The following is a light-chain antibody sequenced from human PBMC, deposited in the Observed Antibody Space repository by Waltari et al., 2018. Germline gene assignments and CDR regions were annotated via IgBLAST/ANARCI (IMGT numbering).Light chain of an antibody. V-gene: IGLV2-14*03. Sequence: QSALAQPASVSGSPGQSITISCPGPDSDIGAYNYVPWYQQHPGIAPKLLLYDVSDRPSGVSDRFSGSKSGKTASLTISGLQPEDAADYYCSSYTRRNTVIFGGGTKLTVV. CDR2: DVS. CDR3: SSYTRRNTVI. J-gene: IGLJ2*01. CDR1: DSDIGAYNY.